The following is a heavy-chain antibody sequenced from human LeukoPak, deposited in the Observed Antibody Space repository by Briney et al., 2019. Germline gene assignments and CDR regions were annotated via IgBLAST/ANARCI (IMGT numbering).Heavy chain of an antibody. D-gene: IGHD6-19*01. CDR3: ARDKGGVAVYAFDY. V-gene: IGHV3-7*01. Sequence: GGSLRLSCAASGFTFSSYWMSWVRQAPGKGLEWVANIKQDRSEKYYVDSVKGRFTISRDNAKNSLYLQMNSLRAEDTAVYYCARDKGGVAVYAFDYWGQGTLVTVSS. J-gene: IGHJ4*02. CDR1: GFTFSSYW. CDR2: IKQDRSEK.